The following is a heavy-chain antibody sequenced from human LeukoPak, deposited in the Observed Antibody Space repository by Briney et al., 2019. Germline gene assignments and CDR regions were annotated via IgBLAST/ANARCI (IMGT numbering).Heavy chain of an antibody. J-gene: IGHJ4*02. CDR1: GYTFTSYY. Sequence: ASVKVSCKASGYTFTSYYMHWVRQAPGQGLEWMGIINPSGGSTSYAQKFQGRVTMTRDMSTSTVYMELSSLRSEDTAVYYCAKDPREPGIAAAGNSAYPDYWGQGTLVTVSS. CDR2: INPSGGST. D-gene: IGHD6-13*01. CDR3: AKDPREPGIAAAGNSAYPDY. V-gene: IGHV1-46*01.